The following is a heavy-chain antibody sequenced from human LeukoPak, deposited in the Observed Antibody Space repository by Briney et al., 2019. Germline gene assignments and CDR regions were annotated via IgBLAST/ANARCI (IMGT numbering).Heavy chain of an antibody. Sequence: EASVKVSCTASGGTFSSYAISWVRQAPGQGLEWMGRVIPILGIANYAQKFQGRVTITADKSTSTAYMELSSLRSEDTAVYYCARAVEMATPSAFDIWGQGTMVTVSS. V-gene: IGHV1-69*04. CDR1: GGTFSSYA. D-gene: IGHD5-24*01. J-gene: IGHJ3*02. CDR2: VIPILGIA. CDR3: ARAVEMATPSAFDI.